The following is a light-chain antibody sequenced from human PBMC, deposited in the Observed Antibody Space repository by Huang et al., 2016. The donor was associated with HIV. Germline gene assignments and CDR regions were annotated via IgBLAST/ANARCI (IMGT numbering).Light chain of an antibody. J-gene: IGKJ2*01. CDR2: DAS. V-gene: IGKV3D-20*01. Sequence: EIVLTQSPASLSLSPGERAMLSCGASPSVSSRYLAWFQQKPGLPPRLLSYDASVRAPGIPDRFSGGGSGTDFTLTISRLEPEDFAVYYCQQYGSSSYTFGQGTKLEIK. CDR1: PSVSSRY. CDR3: QQYGSSSYT.